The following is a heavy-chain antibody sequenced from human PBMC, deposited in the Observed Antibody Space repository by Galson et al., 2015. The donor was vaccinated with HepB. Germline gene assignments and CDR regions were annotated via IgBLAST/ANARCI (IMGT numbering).Heavy chain of an antibody. D-gene: IGHD6-6*01. CDR3: AKGAYMSSYSLYGMDA. CDR1: RFAVSNNIYD. Sequence: LRLSCAASRFAVSNNIYDMNWVRQAPGKGLEWVSGITNSGGRTYYAEPGKGRFTISRDNSKNTVFLQMSSLRAEDTAIYYCAKGAYMSSYSLYGMDAWGQGTTVIVSS. V-gene: IGHV3-23*01. J-gene: IGHJ6*02. CDR2: ITNSGGRT.